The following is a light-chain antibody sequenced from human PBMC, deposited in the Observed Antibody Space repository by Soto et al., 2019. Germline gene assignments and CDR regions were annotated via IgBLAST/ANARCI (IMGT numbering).Light chain of an antibody. CDR2: NNN. CDR3: AAWADSLNGWV. CDR1: SSNIGSNT. V-gene: IGLV1-44*01. J-gene: IGLJ3*02. Sequence: QSVLTQPPSASGTPGQRVTISCSGSSSNIGSNTVNWYQQLPGTAPKLLIYNNNQRPSGVPDRFSGSKSGTSASLAINWLQSEDEADYYCAAWADSLNGWVFGGGTKLTVL.